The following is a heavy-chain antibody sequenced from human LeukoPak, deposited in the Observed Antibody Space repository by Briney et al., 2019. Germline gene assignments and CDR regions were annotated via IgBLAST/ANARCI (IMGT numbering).Heavy chain of an antibody. J-gene: IGHJ3*02. CDR3: ARDTFNSWNVRGAFDI. CDR2: ISYDGSNK. CDR1: GFTFSSYA. V-gene: IGHV3-30*01. D-gene: IGHD1-20*01. Sequence: PGRTLRLSCAVSGFTFSSYAMHWVRQAPGKGLEWVAVISYDGSNKYYADSVKSRFTISRDNSKNTLYLQMNSLRAEDTAVCYCARDTFNSWNVRGAFDIWGQGTMVTVSS.